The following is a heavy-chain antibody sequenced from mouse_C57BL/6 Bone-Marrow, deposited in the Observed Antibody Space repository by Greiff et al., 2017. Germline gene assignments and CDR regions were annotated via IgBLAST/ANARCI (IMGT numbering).Heavy chain of an antibody. CDR3: ASLYYSNFHYYAMDY. V-gene: IGHV1-50*01. CDR2: IDPSDSYT. J-gene: IGHJ4*01. Sequence: VQLQQPGAELVKPGASVKLSCKASGYTFTSYWMQWVKQRPGQGLEWIGEIDPSDSYTNYNQKFKGKATLTVDTSSSTAYMQLSSLTSEDSAVYYCASLYYSNFHYYAMDYWGQGTSVTVSS. CDR1: GYTFTSYW. D-gene: IGHD2-5*01.